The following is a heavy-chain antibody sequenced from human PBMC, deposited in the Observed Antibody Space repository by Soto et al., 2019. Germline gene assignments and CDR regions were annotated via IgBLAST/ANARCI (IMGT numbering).Heavy chain of an antibody. CDR2: MNPNSGNT. Sequence: QVQLVQSGAEVKKPGASVKVSCKASGYTFTRYDINWVRQATGQGLEWLGWMNPNSGNTGYAQKFQGRVTMTRNTSISTAYMGLGSLRSEDTAVYYCSRGYEGHYDFWRFDPWGQGTLVTVFS. J-gene: IGHJ5*02. V-gene: IGHV1-8*01. CDR1: GYTFTRYD. CDR3: SRGYEGHYDFWRFDP. D-gene: IGHD3-3*01.